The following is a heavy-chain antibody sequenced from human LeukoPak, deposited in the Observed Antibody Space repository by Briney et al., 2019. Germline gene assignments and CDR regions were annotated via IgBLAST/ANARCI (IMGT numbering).Heavy chain of an antibody. V-gene: IGHV1-46*01. CDR2: INPSGGST. CDR3: ARDNSVEDTAWWFDP. Sequence: GASVRVSCKASGYTFTSYYMHLVRQAPGQGLEWMGIINPSGGSTSYAQKFQRRVTMTRDMSTSTDYMELSSLRSEDAAVYYCARDNSVEDTAWWFDPWGQGTLVTVSS. CDR1: GYTFTSYY. J-gene: IGHJ5*02. D-gene: IGHD4-23*01.